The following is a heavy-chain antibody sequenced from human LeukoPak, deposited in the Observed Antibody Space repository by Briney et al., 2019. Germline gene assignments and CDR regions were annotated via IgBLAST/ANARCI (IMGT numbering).Heavy chain of an antibody. D-gene: IGHD2-2*01. J-gene: IGHJ4*02. Sequence: ASVKVSCKASGYTFSDYDITWVRQAPGQGLEWMGWISVYNGNTNYAQELQGRVTMTTDTSTNTAYMELSSLRSDDTAVYYCARDYQRQFYLYYFDYWGQGTLVTVSS. CDR3: ARDYQRQFYLYYFDY. V-gene: IGHV1-18*01. CDR2: ISVYNGNT. CDR1: GYTFSDYD.